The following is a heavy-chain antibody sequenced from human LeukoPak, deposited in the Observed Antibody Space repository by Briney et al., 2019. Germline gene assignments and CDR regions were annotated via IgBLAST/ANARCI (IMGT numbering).Heavy chain of an antibody. J-gene: IGHJ6*02. CDR1: GFTFDDYA. V-gene: IGHV3-43*02. Sequence: GGSLRLSCAASGFTFDDYAMHWVRQAPGKGLEWVSLISGDGGSTYYADSVKGRFTISRQNAKASLYLQMSSLRAGDTAVYFCVRGSYCGGDCLSPMNYGMDVWGQGTTVSVSS. D-gene: IGHD2-21*02. CDR2: ISGDGGST. CDR3: VRGSYCGGDCLSPMNYGMDV.